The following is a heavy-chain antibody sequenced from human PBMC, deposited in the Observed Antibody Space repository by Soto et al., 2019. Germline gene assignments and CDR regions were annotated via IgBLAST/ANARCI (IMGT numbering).Heavy chain of an antibody. CDR1: GYTFTSYY. CDR2: INPSGGST. J-gene: IGHJ4*02. V-gene: IGHV1-46*03. D-gene: IGHD2-15*01. Sequence: GASVKVSCKASGYTFTSYYMHWVRQAPGQGLEWMGIINPSGGSTSYAQKFQGRVTMTRDTSTSTVYMELSSLRSEDTAVYYCARVAHDIVVVVAATQGYFDYWGQGTLVTVSS. CDR3: ARVAHDIVVVVAATQGYFDY.